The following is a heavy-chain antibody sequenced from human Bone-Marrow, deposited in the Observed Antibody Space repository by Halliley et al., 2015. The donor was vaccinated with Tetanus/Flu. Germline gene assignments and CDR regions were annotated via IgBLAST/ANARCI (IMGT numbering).Heavy chain of an antibody. CDR3: ASDPPRLGGRAFDI. CDR2: IYHSGST. D-gene: IGHD3-16*01. J-gene: IGHJ3*02. CDR1: GYSISSGYY. V-gene: IGHV4-38-2*01. Sequence: TLSLTCAVSGYSISSGYYWGWIRQPPGKGLEWIGNIYHSGSTYYNPSLKSRVTMSVDKSKNHFSLKLSSVTAADTAVYYCASDPPRLGGRAFDIWGQGTMVTVSS.